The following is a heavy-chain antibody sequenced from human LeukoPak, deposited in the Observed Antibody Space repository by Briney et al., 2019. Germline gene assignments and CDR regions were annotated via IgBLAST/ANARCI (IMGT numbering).Heavy chain of an antibody. CDR2: ISWNSGSI. CDR1: GFTFDDYA. V-gene: IGHV3-9*03. J-gene: IGHJ4*02. CDR3: AKDIDSYSSGWYGGFDY. Sequence: QPGGSLRLSCAASGFTFDDYAMHWVRQAPGKGLDWVSGISWNSGSIGYADSVKGRFTISRDNAKNSLYLQMNSLRAEDMALYYCAKDIDSYSSGWYGGFDYWGQGTLVTVSS. D-gene: IGHD6-19*01.